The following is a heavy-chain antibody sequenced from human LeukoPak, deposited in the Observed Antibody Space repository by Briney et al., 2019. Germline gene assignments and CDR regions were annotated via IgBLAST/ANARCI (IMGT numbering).Heavy chain of an antibody. CDR3: ASVAAAGKFDY. D-gene: IGHD6-13*01. Sequence: SQTLSLTCAISVDSVSSNSAAWNWFSQSPSRGLEWLGRTYYRSKWYNDNAVSVKSRITINPDTSNNQSSLQLNSVTPEDMAVYYCASVAAAGKFDYWGQGTLVTVSS. CDR2: TYYRSKWYN. CDR1: VDSVSSNSAA. V-gene: IGHV6-1*01. J-gene: IGHJ4*02.